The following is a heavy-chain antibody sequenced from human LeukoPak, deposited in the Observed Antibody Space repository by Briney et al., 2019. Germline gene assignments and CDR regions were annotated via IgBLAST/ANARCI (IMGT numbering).Heavy chain of an antibody. J-gene: IGHJ2*01. D-gene: IGHD5-18*01. CDR3: AKDADTATIIYWYFDL. CDR1: GFTLSNFG. CDR2: ISDDGSNT. Sequence: GGSLRLSCTASGFTLSNFGMHWVCQAPGKGLERVAVISDDGSNTFYADSVKGRFTISRDNSKNTRYLQLNSLRPEDTAVYYCAKDADTATIIYWYFDLWGRGTLVTVSS. V-gene: IGHV3-30*18.